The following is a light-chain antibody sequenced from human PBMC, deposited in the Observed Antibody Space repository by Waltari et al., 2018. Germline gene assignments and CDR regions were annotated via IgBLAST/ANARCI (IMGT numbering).Light chain of an antibody. CDR1: QSVSRY. J-gene: IGKJ1*01. V-gene: IGKV3-20*01. CDR2: DAS. Sequence: EIVLTQSPDTLSLSPGETATLSCRASQSVSRYLAWYQQKPGQAPRLLIYDASSRATGIPDRFSCSGSGTNFSLTISRLEPEDFAVYYCQKYVSLPATFGQGTKVEIK. CDR3: QKYVSLPAT.